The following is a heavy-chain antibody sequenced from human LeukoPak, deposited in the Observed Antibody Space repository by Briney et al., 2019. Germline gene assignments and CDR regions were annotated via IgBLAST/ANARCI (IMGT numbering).Heavy chain of an antibody. V-gene: IGHV3-30-3*01. CDR2: ISYDGSKK. Sequence: GGSLRLSCAASGFTFSNYVIHWVRQAPGKGLEWVAVISYDGSKKYYADSVKGRFTISRDNSKNTLYLQMNSLRAEDTAVYYCAKGGYKYDSSGHNYFDYWGQGTLVTVSS. J-gene: IGHJ4*02. CDR1: GFTFSNYV. CDR3: AKGGYKYDSSGHNYFDY. D-gene: IGHD3-22*01.